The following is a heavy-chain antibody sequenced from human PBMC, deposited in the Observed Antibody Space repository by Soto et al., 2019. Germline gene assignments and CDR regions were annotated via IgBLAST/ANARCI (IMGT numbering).Heavy chain of an antibody. Sequence: QLQLQESGPGLVKPSETLSLTCTVSGGSISSSSYYLGWIRQPPGKGLEWIGSIYYRGSTYYSPSLKRRVTISVDTSKNQFSLKLSSVTAADTAVYYCATPWFGDGDYWGQGTLVTVSS. D-gene: IGHD3-10*01. CDR1: GGSISSSSYY. V-gene: IGHV4-39*01. CDR2: IYYRGST. J-gene: IGHJ4*02. CDR3: ATPWFGDGDY.